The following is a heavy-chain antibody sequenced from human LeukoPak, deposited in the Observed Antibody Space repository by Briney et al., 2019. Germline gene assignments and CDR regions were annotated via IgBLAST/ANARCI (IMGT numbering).Heavy chain of an antibody. CDR1: GGSFSGYY. CDR3: AREEGNWFDP. J-gene: IGHJ5*02. Sequence: PSETLSLTCAVYGGSFSGYYWSWIRQPPGKGLEWIGEINHSGSTNYNPSLKSRVTISVDTSKNQFSLKLSSVTAADTAMYYCAREEGNWFDPWGQGTLVTVSS. V-gene: IGHV4-34*01. CDR2: INHSGST.